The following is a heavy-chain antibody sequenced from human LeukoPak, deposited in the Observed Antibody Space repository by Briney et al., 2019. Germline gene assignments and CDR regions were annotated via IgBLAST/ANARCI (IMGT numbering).Heavy chain of an antibody. J-gene: IGHJ6*02. CDR1: GGSISSGGYY. CDR2: INHSGST. CDR3: ARDARYYDFWSGSPYGMDV. D-gene: IGHD3-3*01. Sequence: SETLSLTCTVSGGSISSGGYYWSWIRQPPGKGLEWIGEINHSGSTNYNPSLKSRVTISVDTSKNQFSLKLSSVTAADTAVYYCARDARYYDFWSGSPYGMDVWGQGTTVTVSS. V-gene: IGHV4-39*07.